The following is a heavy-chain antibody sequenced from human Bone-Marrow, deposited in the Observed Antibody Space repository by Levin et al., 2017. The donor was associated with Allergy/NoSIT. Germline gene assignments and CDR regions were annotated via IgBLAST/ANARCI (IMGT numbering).Heavy chain of an antibody. V-gene: IGHV3-9*01. CDR1: GFTFDDYA. Sequence: GGSLRLSCAASGFTFDDYAMHWVRQAPGKGLEWVSGISWNSGTMAYADSVKGRFTISRDNAKNSLYLQMNSLRAEDTALYYCAKDTSAVAFYFAYWGQGTLVTVSS. J-gene: IGHJ4*02. CDR3: AKDTSAVAFYFAY. CDR2: ISWNSGTM. D-gene: IGHD6-19*01.